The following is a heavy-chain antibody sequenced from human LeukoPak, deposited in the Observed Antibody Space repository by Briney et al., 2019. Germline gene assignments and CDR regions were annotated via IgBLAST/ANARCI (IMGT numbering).Heavy chain of an antibody. J-gene: IGHJ5*02. D-gene: IGHD6-13*01. CDR2: IYPRDSNT. Sequence: GESLKISCKGSGYSFTSYWIGWVRQMPGRGLEWMGIIYPRDSNTIYSPSFQGQVTTSVDTSINTAYLQWISLKASDTAMYYCARHPIAAGGAYNWFDPWGQGTLVTVSS. V-gene: IGHV5-51*01. CDR3: ARHPIAAGGAYNWFDP. CDR1: GYSFTSYW.